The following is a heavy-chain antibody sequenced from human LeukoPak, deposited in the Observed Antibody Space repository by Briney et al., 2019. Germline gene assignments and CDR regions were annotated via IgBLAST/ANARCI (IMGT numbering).Heavy chain of an antibody. CDR2: IYYSGST. CDR3: ARGYCSSTSCYNYYYGMDV. V-gene: IGHV4-59*08. Sequence: SETLSLTCTVSGGSISSYYRSWIRQPPGKGLEWIGYIYYSGSTNYNPSLKSRVTISVDTSKNQFSLKLSSVTAADTAVYYCARGYCSSTSCYNYYYGMDVWGQGTTVTVSS. J-gene: IGHJ6*02. CDR1: GGSISSYY. D-gene: IGHD2-2*02.